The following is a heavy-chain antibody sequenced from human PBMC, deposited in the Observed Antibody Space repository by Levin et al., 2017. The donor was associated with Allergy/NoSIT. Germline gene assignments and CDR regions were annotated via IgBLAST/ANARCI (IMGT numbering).Heavy chain of an antibody. CDR3: ARVKRLNRRYCSSTSCYGSFDY. D-gene: IGHD2-2*01. Sequence: SETLSLTCAVYGGSFSGYYWSWIRQPPGKGLEWIGEINHSGSTKYNPSLKSRVTISIDTSKNQFSLKLSSVTAADTAVFYCARVKRLNRRYCSSTSCYGSFDYWGQGTLVTVSS. J-gene: IGHJ4*02. CDR1: GGSFSGYY. V-gene: IGHV4-34*01. CDR2: INHSGST.